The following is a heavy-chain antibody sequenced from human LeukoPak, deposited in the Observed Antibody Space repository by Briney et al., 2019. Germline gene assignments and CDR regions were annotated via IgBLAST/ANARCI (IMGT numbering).Heavy chain of an antibody. V-gene: IGHV3-30*02. CDR2: IRPDGGKK. J-gene: IGHJ4*02. CDR3: VKDDPVLHF. Sequence: GGSLRLSCSASGLTFSTCAMHWVRQAPGRGLEWPTLIRPDGGKKFYSDSVKGRFTVSRDNFKNMLYLEMNSLRSEGTAVYYCVKDDPVLHFWGQGTLVSVSS. CDR1: GLTFSTCA.